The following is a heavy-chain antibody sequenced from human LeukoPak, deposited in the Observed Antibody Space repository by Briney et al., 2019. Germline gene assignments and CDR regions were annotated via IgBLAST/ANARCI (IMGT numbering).Heavy chain of an antibody. CDR3: ARDWWYYDSSGPFDY. CDR2: INDDGSDT. Sequence: PGGSLRLSCAASGFTVSSNYMGWVRQAPGKGPVWVSRINDDGSDTTYADSVKGRFTISRDNSKNTLYLQMNSLRAEDTAVHYCARDWWYYDSSGPFDYWGQGTLVTVSS. J-gene: IGHJ4*02. V-gene: IGHV3-74*01. CDR1: GFTVSSNY. D-gene: IGHD3-22*01.